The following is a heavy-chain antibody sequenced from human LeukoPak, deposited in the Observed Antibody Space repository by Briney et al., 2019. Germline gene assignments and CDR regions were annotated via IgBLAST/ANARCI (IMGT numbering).Heavy chain of an antibody. CDR2: ISGSGGST. V-gene: IGHV3-23*01. CDR1: GVTFSSYA. CDR3: AKTIFGVGD. J-gene: IGHJ4*02. Sequence: SGGSLRLSCEASGVTFSSYAMSWVRRAPGKGLEWVSAISGSGGSTYYADSVKGRFTISRDNSKNTLYLQMNSLRAEDTAVYYCAKTIFGVGDWGQGTLVTVSS. D-gene: IGHD3-3*01.